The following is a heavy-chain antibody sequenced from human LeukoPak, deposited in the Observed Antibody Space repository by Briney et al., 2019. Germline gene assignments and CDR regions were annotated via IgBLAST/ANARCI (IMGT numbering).Heavy chain of an antibody. J-gene: IGHJ2*01. CDR2: IYYIGNT. D-gene: IGHD2-21*02. CDR1: GGSISSGDYY. Sequence: PSETLSLTCTVSGGSISSGDYYWSWIRQPPGKGLEWIGYIYYIGNTFYNPSLKSRVTISVGTSKNQFSLKLSSVTAADTAVYYCASAYCGGDCTPYWYFDLWGRGTLVTVSS. CDR3: ASAYCGGDCTPYWYFDL. V-gene: IGHV4-30-4*01.